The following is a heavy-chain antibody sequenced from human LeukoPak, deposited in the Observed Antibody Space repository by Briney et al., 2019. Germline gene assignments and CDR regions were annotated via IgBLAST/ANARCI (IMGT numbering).Heavy chain of an antibody. Sequence: GGSLRLSCAASGFTFSSYAMSWVRQAPGKGLEWVSVIRGSGGYTNYADSVKGRFTISRDNSKNTLYLQMNWLRTDDKAVYYCAKGGAEAAYYYMDVWGKGATVTVSS. J-gene: IGHJ6*03. CDR2: IRGSGGYT. V-gene: IGHV3-23*01. D-gene: IGHD6-13*01. CDR3: AKGGAEAAYYYMDV. CDR1: GFTFSSYA.